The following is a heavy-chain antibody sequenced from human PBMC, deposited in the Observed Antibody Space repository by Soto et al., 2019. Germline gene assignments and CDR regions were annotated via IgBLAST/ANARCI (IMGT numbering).Heavy chain of an antibody. CDR1: GFTFGTYA. D-gene: IGHD3-16*01. CDR3: AKFRGTSYSYYYMDV. CDR2: ISGSGRTT. Sequence: VQLLESGGGLVQPGGSLRLSCAASGFTFGTYAMNWLRQAPGRGLECVSFISGSGRTTYYADSVKGRFTVSRDNSKNTMYLQMNSLRAEDTALYYCAKFRGTSYSYYYMDVWGKGTTVTVSS. V-gene: IGHV3-23*01. J-gene: IGHJ6*03.